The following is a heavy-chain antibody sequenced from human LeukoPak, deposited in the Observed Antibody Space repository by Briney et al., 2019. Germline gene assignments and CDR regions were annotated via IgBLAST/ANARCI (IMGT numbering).Heavy chain of an antibody. CDR3: AKDRYGSGSYCDY. CDR1: GFAFSSYG. J-gene: IGHJ4*02. Sequence: GGSLRLSCAASGFAFSSYGMHWVRQAPGKGLEWVAVISYDGSNKYYADSVKGRFTISRDNPKNTLYLQMNSLRVEDTAVYYCAKDRYGSGSYCDYWGQGTLVTVSS. CDR2: ISYDGSNK. V-gene: IGHV3-30*18. D-gene: IGHD3-10*01.